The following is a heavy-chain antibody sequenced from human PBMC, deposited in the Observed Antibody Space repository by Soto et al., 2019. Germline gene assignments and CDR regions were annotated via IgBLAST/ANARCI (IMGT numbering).Heavy chain of an antibody. J-gene: IGHJ4*01. CDR3: TKARCVGDSCFVPDY. V-gene: IGHV3-23*01. CDR2: ISGSGGSP. CDR1: GFTFSSHT. D-gene: IGHD2-21*01. Sequence: WGSLRLSCAASGFTFSSHTMAWVRKAPGKGLEWVSSISGSGGSPNYADSVQGRFTISRDNTRNTLLLVMNSLRAEDTATYYCTKARCVGDSCFVPDYWGHGTPVTGSS.